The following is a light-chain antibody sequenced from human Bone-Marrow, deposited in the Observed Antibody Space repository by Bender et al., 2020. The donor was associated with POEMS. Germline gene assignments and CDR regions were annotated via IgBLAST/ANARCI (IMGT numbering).Light chain of an antibody. CDR1: SGDIGAYKF. J-gene: IGLJ3*02. CDR3: CSYAHSDSWV. V-gene: IGLV2-23*02. Sequence: QPALTQPASVSGSPGQSITVSCTGTSGDIGAYKFVSWYQQHPGKAPKLLIHDVTKRPSGVSNRFSASKSGNVASLTISGLQAEDEADYYCCSYAHSDSWVFGGGTKLTVL. CDR2: DVT.